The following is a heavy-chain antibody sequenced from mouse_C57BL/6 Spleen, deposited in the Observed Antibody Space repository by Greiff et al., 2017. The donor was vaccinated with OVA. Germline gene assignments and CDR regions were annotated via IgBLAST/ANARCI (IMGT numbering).Heavy chain of an antibody. V-gene: IGHV14-3*01. Sequence: VQLQQSVAELVRPGASVKLSCTASGFNIKNTYMHWVKQRPEQGLEWIGRIDPANGNTKYAPKFPGKATITADTSYHTAFLPLSRLTSEDTAIDYCALGRLYYFDYWGQGTTLTVSA. CDR1: GFNIKNTY. CDR2: IDPANGNT. CDR3: ALGRLYYFDY. J-gene: IGHJ2*01.